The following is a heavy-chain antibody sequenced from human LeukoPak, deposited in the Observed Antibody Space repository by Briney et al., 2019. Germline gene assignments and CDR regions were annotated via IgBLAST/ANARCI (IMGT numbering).Heavy chain of an antibody. J-gene: IGHJ4*02. D-gene: IGHD6-13*01. V-gene: IGHV3-11*05. CDR1: GFTFSSYA. CDR3: ARDQGIAAAGTDY. CDR2: ISSSSSYT. Sequence: PGGSLRLSCAASGFTFSSYAMSWVRQAPGKGLEWVSYISSSSSYTNYADSVKGRFTISRDNAKNSLYLQMNSLRAEDTAVYYCARDQGIAAAGTDYWGQGTLVTVSS.